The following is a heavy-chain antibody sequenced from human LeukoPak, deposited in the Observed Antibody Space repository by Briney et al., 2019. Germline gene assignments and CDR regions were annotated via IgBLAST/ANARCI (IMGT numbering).Heavy chain of an antibody. V-gene: IGHV6-1*01. D-gene: IGHD4-23*01. Sequence: SQTLSLTCAISGDRVSSNSAAWNWIRHSPWRGLEWLVRTYYRSKWYNDDALSVKSRITINPDTSKNQFSLQLNSVAPDDTAGDYCAREGDYGGIAPGLDYWGQGTLVTVSS. J-gene: IGHJ4*02. CDR2: TYYRSKWYN. CDR3: AREGDYGGIAPGLDY. CDR1: GDRVSSNSAA.